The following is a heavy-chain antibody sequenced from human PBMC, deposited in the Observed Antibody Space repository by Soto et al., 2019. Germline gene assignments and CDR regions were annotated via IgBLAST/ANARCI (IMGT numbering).Heavy chain of an antibody. CDR3: AKDTQDCGWFRGLFDP. J-gene: IGHJ5*02. V-gene: IGHV3-23*01. CDR2: ISGSGGST. CDR1: GFTFTSYA. Sequence: EVQLLESGGGLVQPGGSLRLSCAAAGFTFTSYAMTWVRQAPGKGLEWVSGISGSGGSTYYADSVEGRFTISRDNSNNALYRQMNSLRAEDTAVYYCAKDTQDCGWFRGLFDPWGQGTLFTVSS. D-gene: IGHD6-19*01.